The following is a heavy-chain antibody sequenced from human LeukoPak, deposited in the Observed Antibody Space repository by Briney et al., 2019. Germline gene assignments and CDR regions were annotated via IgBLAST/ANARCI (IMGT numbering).Heavy chain of an antibody. CDR2: ISGSGDAT. J-gene: IGHJ5*02. CDR3: VKDLGYYNSRSYSNH. Sequence: GGSLRLSCAASGFIFSSYAMSWVREAPGKGLEWVSVISGSGDATSYADSVKGRFTISRDNSKNTLYLQLNSLRAEDTAKYYCVKDLGYYNSRSYSNHWGQGALVTVSS. V-gene: IGHV3-23*01. D-gene: IGHD3-22*01. CDR1: GFIFSSYA.